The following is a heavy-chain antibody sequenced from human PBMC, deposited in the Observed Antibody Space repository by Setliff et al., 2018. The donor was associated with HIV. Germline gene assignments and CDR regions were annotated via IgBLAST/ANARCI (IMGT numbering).Heavy chain of an antibody. CDR2: MNPDTGSA. J-gene: IGHJ5*02. CDR3: ARGMFAGNNFWNGYDGLDP. D-gene: IGHD3-3*01. CDR1: GYIFSNYD. Sequence: ASVKVSCKASGYIFSNYDINWVRQAPGQGLEWLGWMNPDTGSAGSAQRFQGRITLTRNSSINTAYMDLSSLRSEDTAVYYCARGMFAGNNFWNGYDGLDPWGQGTLVTVSS. V-gene: IGHV1-8*02.